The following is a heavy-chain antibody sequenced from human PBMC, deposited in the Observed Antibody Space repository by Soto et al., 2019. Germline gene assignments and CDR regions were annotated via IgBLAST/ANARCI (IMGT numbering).Heavy chain of an antibody. CDR2: IYYSGST. CDR3: ARVTTIFGVVY. CDR1: GGSISSGDYY. D-gene: IGHD3-3*01. Sequence: KPSETLSLTCTVSGGSISSGDYYWSWIRQPPGKGLEWIGYIYYSGSTYYNPSLKSRVTISVDTSKNQFSLKLSSVTAADTAVYYCARVTTIFGVVYWGQGTLVTVSS. J-gene: IGHJ4*02. V-gene: IGHV4-30-4*01.